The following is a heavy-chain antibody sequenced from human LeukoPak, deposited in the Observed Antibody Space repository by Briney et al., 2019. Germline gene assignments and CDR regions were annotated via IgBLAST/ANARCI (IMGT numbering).Heavy chain of an antibody. D-gene: IGHD3-9*01. Sequence: PGGSLRLSCAAPGFTFSSYAMSWVRQAPGKGLEWVSAISGSGGSTYYADSVKGRFTISRDNSKNTLYLQMNSLRAEDTAVYYCAEDQIALRYFGWSPFDYWGQGTLVTVSS. J-gene: IGHJ4*02. CDR1: GFTFSSYA. V-gene: IGHV3-23*01. CDR3: AEDQIALRYFGWSPFDY. CDR2: ISGSGGST.